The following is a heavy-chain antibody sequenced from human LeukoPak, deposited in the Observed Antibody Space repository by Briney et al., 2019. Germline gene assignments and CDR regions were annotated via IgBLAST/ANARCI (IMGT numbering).Heavy chain of an antibody. CDR1: GFTFNSYA. CDR2: ITGGGDTT. J-gene: IGHJ4*02. Sequence: GGSLRLSCAASGFTFNSYAMTWVRQAPGMGLEWVSTITGGGDTTYYADSLKGRFTISRDNSKNTLHLQMDSLRAEDTAVYYCAKETYSSGWYLDYWGQGTLVTVSS. D-gene: IGHD6-19*01. CDR3: AKETYSSGWYLDY. V-gene: IGHV3-23*01.